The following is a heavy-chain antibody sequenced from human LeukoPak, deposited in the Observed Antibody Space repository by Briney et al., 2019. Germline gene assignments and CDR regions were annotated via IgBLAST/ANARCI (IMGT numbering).Heavy chain of an antibody. Sequence: SETLSLTCTVSGGSTNSYYWGWIRQPPEKGLEWIGYIYYSGSTTYNPSLKSRVTISVDTSKNQFSLKLSSVTAADTAVYYCARETSSGSGYYFDYWGQGTLVTVSS. D-gene: IGHD3-22*01. V-gene: IGHV4-59*01. CDR1: GGSTNSYY. J-gene: IGHJ4*02. CDR2: IYYSGST. CDR3: ARETSSGSGYYFDY.